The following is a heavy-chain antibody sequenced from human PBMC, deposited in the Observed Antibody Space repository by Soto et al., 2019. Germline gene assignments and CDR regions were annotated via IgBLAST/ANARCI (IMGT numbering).Heavy chain of an antibody. V-gene: IGHV4-59*06. Sequence: SETLSLTCSVSGGSISSYYCSWFRQPPGKGLEWIGYIYYSGSTYYNPSLKSRVTISVDTSKNQFSLKLSSVTAADTAVYYCGRPPAHWGQGTLVTVSS. J-gene: IGHJ4*02. CDR3: GRPPAH. CDR1: GGSISSYY. CDR2: IYYSGST.